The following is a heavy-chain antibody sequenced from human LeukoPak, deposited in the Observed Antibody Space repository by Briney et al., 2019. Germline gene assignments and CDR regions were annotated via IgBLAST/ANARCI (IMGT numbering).Heavy chain of an antibody. D-gene: IGHD5-24*01. J-gene: IGHJ4*02. CDR1: GDSISTYY. CDR3: ARVPGRWLHSYFDY. Sequence: SETLSLTCTVSGDSISTYYWSWIRHPPGKGLEWIGYIYYSGSTTYNPSLKSRVTISVDTSKNQFSLKLSSVTAADTAVYYCARVPGRWLHSYFDYWGQGTLVTVSS. CDR2: IYYSGST. V-gene: IGHV4-59*01.